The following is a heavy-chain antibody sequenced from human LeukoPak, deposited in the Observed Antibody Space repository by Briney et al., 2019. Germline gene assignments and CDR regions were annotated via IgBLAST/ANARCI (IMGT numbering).Heavy chain of an antibody. D-gene: IGHD4-17*01. CDR1: GGSFSGSY. J-gene: IGHJ5*02. Sequence: SETLSLTCAVYGGSFSGSYWTWIRQPPGKGLEWIGEINYSGSTRHNPSLKSRVDISVDTSRNEFSLKLSSVTAADTAVYYCARARAVTTASCHPWGQGTLVTVSS. V-gene: IGHV4-34*01. CDR2: INYSGST. CDR3: ARARAVTTASCHP.